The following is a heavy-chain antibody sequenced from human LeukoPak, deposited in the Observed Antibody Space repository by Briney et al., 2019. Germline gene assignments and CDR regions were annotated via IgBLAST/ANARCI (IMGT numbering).Heavy chain of an antibody. J-gene: IGHJ4*02. CDR2: ISYDESYT. CDR3: AKEGKTRNWNYFQAKPVY. CDR1: GFTFSTYG. V-gene: IGHV3-30*02. Sequence: GGSLRLSCAASGFTFSTYGMHWVRQAPGKGLESVSFISYDESYTYYADSAKGRFTISRDNFDNTLYLQMNSLSEEDTAVYYCAKEGKTRNWNYFQAKPVYWGQGTLVTVSS. D-gene: IGHD1-7*01.